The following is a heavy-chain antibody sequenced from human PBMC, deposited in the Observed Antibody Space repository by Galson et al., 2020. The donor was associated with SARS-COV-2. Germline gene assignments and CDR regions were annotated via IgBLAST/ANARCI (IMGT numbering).Heavy chain of an antibody. D-gene: IGHD3-22*01. CDR1: GYTFSNYD. Sequence: GESLKISCQASGYTFSNYDINWVRQAIGQGLEWMGWMNPNSGNTGYAQKFQGRVTMTRDTSISTAYVELSSLTSDDTAVYYCVRRSDYYDSSTYYYWGQGTLVTVSP. CDR3: VRRSDYYDSSTYYY. CDR2: MNPNSGNT. J-gene: IGHJ4*02. V-gene: IGHV1-8*01.